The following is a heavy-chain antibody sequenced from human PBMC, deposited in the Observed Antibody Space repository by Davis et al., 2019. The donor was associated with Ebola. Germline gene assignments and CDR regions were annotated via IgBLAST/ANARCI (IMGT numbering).Heavy chain of an antibody. Sequence: GESLKISCAASGFTFSTYYITWVRQAAVKGLGSVATIPKVGSEKYYVDSVKGRFTSSRDNAKNSVYLQMNSLRVEDTAVYYCARDWAVLDVWGRGTTVTVSS. CDR3: ARDWAVLDV. D-gene: IGHD3-16*01. CDR1: GFTFSTYY. V-gene: IGHV3-7*01. J-gene: IGHJ6*04. CDR2: IPKVGSEK.